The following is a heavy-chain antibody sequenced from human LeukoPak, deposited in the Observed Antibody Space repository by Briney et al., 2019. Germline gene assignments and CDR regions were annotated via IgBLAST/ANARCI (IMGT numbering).Heavy chain of an antibody. CDR2: INWYGGST. CDR3: ARGAYSSSWYRYYYYMDV. V-gene: IGHV3-20*04. Sequence: GGSLRLSCAASGFTFDDYGMSWVRQAPGKGREWVSGINWYGGSTGYADSVKGRFTISRANAKNSLYLQMNSLRAEDTALYYCARGAYSSSWYRYYYYMDVWGKGTTVTVS. J-gene: IGHJ6*03. D-gene: IGHD6-13*01. CDR1: GFTFDDYG.